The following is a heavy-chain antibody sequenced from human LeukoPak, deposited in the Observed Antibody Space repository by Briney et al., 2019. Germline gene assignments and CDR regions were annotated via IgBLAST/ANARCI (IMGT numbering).Heavy chain of an antibody. Sequence: SETLSLTCTVSGGSISSGSYYWSWIRQPAGKGLEWIGRIYTSGSTNYNPSLKSRVTISVDTSKNQFSLKLSSVTAADTAVYYCARASGYAEVEYWGQGTLVTVSS. CDR3: ARASGYAEVEY. V-gene: IGHV4-61*02. D-gene: IGHD5-12*01. J-gene: IGHJ4*02. CDR2: IYTSGST. CDR1: GGSISSGSYY.